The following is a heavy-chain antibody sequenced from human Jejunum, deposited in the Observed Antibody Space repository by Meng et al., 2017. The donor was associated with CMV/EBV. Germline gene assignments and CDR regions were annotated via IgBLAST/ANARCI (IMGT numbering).Heavy chain of an antibody. J-gene: IGHJ4*02. D-gene: IGHD5-18*01. CDR1: GGSLSGYY. CDR2: VSYSGYT. V-gene: IGHV4-59*01. Sequence: LSCTVSGGSLSGYYWQGIRQPPGRGLEWIGYVSYSGYTSYNPSLKSRVTISGDTSKNQFFLQLTSVTAADTAVYYCAREYSSSDYWGQGKRVTVSS. CDR3: AREYSSSDY.